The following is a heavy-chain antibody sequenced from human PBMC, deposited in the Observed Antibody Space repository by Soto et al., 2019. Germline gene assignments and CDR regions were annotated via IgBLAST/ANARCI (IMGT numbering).Heavy chain of an antibody. CDR3: AVSSGGSCYSCWFDP. Sequence: GASVKVSCKVSGYTLTEFSMHWVRQAPGKGLEWMGGFDPEDGETIYAQKFQGRVTMTEDTSTDTAYMELSSLRSEDTAVYYCAVSSGGSCYSCWFDPWGQGTLVTVSS. CDR2: FDPEDGET. J-gene: IGHJ5*02. V-gene: IGHV1-24*01. CDR1: GYTLTEFS. D-gene: IGHD2-15*01.